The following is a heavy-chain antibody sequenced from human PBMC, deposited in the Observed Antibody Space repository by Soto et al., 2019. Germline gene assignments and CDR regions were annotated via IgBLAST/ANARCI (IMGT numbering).Heavy chain of an antibody. CDR3: ARGKRGYSYGYIYYGMDV. J-gene: IGHJ6*02. D-gene: IGHD5-18*01. Sequence: SETLSLTCTVSGGSISSGDYYWSWIRQPPGKGLEWIGYIYYSGSTYYNPSLKSRVTISVDTSKNQFSLKLSSVTAADTAVYYCARGKRGYSYGYIYYGMDVWGQGISVTVSS. V-gene: IGHV4-30-4*01. CDR2: IYYSGST. CDR1: GGSISSGDYY.